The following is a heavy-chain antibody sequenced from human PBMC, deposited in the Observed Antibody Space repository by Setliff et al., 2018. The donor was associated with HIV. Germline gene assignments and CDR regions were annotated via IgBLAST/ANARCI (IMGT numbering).Heavy chain of an antibody. D-gene: IGHD3-22*01. V-gene: IGHV1-18*01. CDR3: AREIGDYYDSSGYYPPTDYYYGMDV. CDR1: GYTFTSYD. CDR2: ISAYNGNT. Sequence: ASVKVSCKASGYTFTSYDISWVRQAPGQGLEWMGWISAYNGNTNYAQKLQGGVTMTTDTSTSTAYMELRSLRSDDTAVYYCAREIGDYYDSSGYYPPTDYYYGMDVWGRGTTVTVSS. J-gene: IGHJ6*02.